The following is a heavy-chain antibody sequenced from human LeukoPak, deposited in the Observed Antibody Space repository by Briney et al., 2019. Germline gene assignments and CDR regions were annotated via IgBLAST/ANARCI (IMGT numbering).Heavy chain of an antibody. J-gene: IGHJ6*02. V-gene: IGHV3-11*01. CDR2: ISSSGSTI. D-gene: IGHD5-12*01. Sequence: GGSLRLSCAASGFTFSDYYMSWIRQAPGKGLEWVSYISSSGSTIYYADSVKGRFTISRDNAKNSLYLQMNSLRAEDTALYYCAKDSGYSGYDPPGGMDVWGQGTTVTVSS. CDR3: AKDSGYSGYDPPGGMDV. CDR1: GFTFSDYY.